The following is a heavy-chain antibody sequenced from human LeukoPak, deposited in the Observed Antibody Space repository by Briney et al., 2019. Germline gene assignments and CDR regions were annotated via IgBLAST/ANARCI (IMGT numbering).Heavy chain of an antibody. CDR3: ARTRARPSAFDI. V-gene: IGHV4-59*01. Sequence: SETLSLTCTVSGGPISSYYWSWIRQPPGKGLEWIGYIYYSGSTNYNPSLKSRVTISVDTSKNQFSLKLSSVTAADTAVYYCARTRARPSAFDIWGQGTMVTVSS. CDR2: IYYSGST. D-gene: IGHD6-6*01. J-gene: IGHJ3*02. CDR1: GGPISSYY.